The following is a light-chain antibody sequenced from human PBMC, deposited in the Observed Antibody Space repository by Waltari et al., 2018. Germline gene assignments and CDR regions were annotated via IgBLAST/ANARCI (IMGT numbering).Light chain of an antibody. CDR1: SSNIVAGYD. CDR2: GNS. V-gene: IGLV1-40*01. CDR3: QSYDSSLSVV. J-gene: IGLJ2*01. Sequence: QSVLTQPPSVSVAPGQRVTTSCTGSSSNIVAGYDVHWYQQLPGTAPKLLIYGNSNRPSGVPDRFSGSKSGTSASLAITGLQAEDEADYYCQSYDSSLSVVFGGGTKLTVL.